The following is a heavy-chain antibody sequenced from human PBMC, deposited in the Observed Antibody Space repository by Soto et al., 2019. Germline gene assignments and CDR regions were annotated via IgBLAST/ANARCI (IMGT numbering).Heavy chain of an antibody. J-gene: IGHJ5*02. D-gene: IGHD2-21*02. CDR2: INPNSGGT. Sequence: ASVRVSCKASVYTFTGYYMHWVRQAPGQGLEWMGWINPNSGGTNYAQKFQGWVTMTRDTSISTAYMELSRLRSDDTAVYYCARDLAYCGGDCYSGFDPWGQGTLVTVSS. CDR3: ARDLAYCGGDCYSGFDP. CDR1: VYTFTGYY. V-gene: IGHV1-2*04.